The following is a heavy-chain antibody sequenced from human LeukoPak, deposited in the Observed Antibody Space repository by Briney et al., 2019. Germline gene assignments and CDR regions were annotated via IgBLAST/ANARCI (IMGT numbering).Heavy chain of an antibody. CDR2: ISYDGSNK. Sequence: GGSLRLSCAASGFTFSSYAMHWVRQAPGKGLEWVAVISYDGSNKYYADSVKGRFTISRDNSKNTLYLQTNSLRAEDTAVYYCARAPTYYYDSSGPFDYWGQGTLVTVSS. D-gene: IGHD3-22*01. J-gene: IGHJ4*02. CDR1: GFTFSSYA. V-gene: IGHV3-30-3*01. CDR3: ARAPTYYYDSSGPFDY.